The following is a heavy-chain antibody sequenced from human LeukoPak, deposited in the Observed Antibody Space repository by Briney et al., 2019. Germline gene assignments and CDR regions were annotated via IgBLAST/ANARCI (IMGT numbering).Heavy chain of an antibody. D-gene: IGHD6-13*01. CDR1: GXTFSSYA. CDR3: ARRDSSSWYEDAFDI. Sequence: PGRSLRLSCAASGXTFSSYAVHWVRQAPGKGLEWVAVISYDGSNKYYADSVKGRFTISRDNSKNTLYLQMNRLRAEDTAVYYCARRDSSSWYEDAFDIWGQGTMVTVSS. J-gene: IGHJ3*02. CDR2: ISYDGSNK. V-gene: IGHV3-30-3*01.